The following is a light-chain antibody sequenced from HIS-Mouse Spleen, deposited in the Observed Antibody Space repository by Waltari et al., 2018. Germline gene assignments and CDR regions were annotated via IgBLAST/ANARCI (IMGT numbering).Light chain of an antibody. J-gene: IGLJ2*01. CDR3: YSTDSSGNHRV. CDR2: EDR. CDR1: ALPKKY. Sequence: SYELTQPPSVSVSPGQTARITCSGDALPKKYAYWDQQKSGQAHVLVIYEDRKRPSGIPERFSGSSSGTMATLTISGAQVEDEADYYCYSTDSSGNHRVFGGGTKLTVL. V-gene: IGLV3-10*01.